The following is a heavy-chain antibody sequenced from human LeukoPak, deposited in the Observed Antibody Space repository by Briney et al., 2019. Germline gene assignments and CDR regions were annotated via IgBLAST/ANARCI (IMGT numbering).Heavy chain of an antibody. CDR2: IYTSGST. Sequence: PSETLSLTCTVSGGSISSYYWSWIRQPPGKGLEWIGYIYTSGSTNYNPSLKSRVTLSVDTSKNQFSLKLSSVTAADTAVYYCARLYCSGGSCYFDYWGQGTLVAVSS. D-gene: IGHD2-15*01. J-gene: IGHJ4*02. V-gene: IGHV4-4*09. CDR3: ARLYCSGGSCYFDY. CDR1: GGSISSYY.